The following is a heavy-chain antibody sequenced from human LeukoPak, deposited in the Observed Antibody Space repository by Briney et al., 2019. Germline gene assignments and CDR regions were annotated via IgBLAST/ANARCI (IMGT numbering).Heavy chain of an antibody. CDR3: ARVRYYDSSGYYVYYFDY. Sequence: PGGSLRLSCAASGFTFSSYWMHWVRQAPGKGLVWVSRINSDGSSTRYADSVKGRFTISRDNTKNTLYLQMNSLRAEDTAVYYCARVRYYDSSGYYVYYFDYWGQGTLVTVSS. V-gene: IGHV3-74*01. CDR1: GFTFSSYW. J-gene: IGHJ4*02. CDR2: INSDGSST. D-gene: IGHD3-22*01.